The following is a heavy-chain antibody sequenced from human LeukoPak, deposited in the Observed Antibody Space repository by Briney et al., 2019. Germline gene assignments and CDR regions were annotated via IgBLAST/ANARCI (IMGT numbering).Heavy chain of an antibody. Sequence: SETLSLTCTGSGCSISSYYWSLIRQPPGKGPEWIGYIYYSGSTNYNPSLKSRVTISVDTSKNQFSLKLSSVTAADTAVYYCARGSSGWYNWFDPWGQGTLVTVSS. V-gene: IGHV4-59*01. CDR2: IYYSGST. D-gene: IGHD6-19*01. J-gene: IGHJ5*02. CDR1: GCSISSYY. CDR3: ARGSSGWYNWFDP.